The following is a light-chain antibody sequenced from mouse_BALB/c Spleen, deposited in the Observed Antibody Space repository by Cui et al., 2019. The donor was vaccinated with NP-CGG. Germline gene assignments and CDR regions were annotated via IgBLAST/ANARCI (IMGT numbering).Light chain of an antibody. V-gene: IGLV1*01. J-gene: IGLJ1*01. CDR3: ALWYSNHWV. CDR1: PRAVTTSNY. CDR2: GTN. Sequence: QAVVTQDSALTTSPGETVTLTCRSSPRAVTTSNYANWVQEKPDHLFTGLIGGTNNRTPGVPARFSGSLIGDKAALTITGAQTEDEAIYFCALWYSNHWVFGGGTKLTVL.